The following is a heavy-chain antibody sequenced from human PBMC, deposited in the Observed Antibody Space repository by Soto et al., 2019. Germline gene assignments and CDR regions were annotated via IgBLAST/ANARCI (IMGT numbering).Heavy chain of an antibody. CDR1: GYSFTSYW. CDR2: IYPGDSDI. J-gene: IGHJ6*02. Sequence: PGESLKISCKGSGYSFTSYWIAWVRQVPGKGLELMGVIYPGDSDIRYSPSFQGQVTISADKSISTAYLQWSSLKASDTAMYYCARRMVGGYSGYDYYYYVMDVCGQGTTVTV. CDR3: ARRMVGGYSGYDYYYYVMDV. D-gene: IGHD5-12*01. V-gene: IGHV5-51*01.